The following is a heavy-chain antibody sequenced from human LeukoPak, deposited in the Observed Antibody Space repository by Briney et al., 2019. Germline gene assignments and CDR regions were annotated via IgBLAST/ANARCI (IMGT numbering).Heavy chain of an antibody. CDR3: ARARSAWASDAFDI. CDR2: INTNTGSP. D-gene: IGHD6-19*01. CDR1: GYTFTTYA. Sequence: ASVKVSCKASGYTFTTYAMNWVRQAPGQGLEWMGWINTNTGSPTCAQGFTGRFVFSLDTSVSTAYLQISSLKAEDTAVYYCARARSAWASDAFDIWGQGTKVTVSS. V-gene: IGHV7-4-1*02. J-gene: IGHJ3*02.